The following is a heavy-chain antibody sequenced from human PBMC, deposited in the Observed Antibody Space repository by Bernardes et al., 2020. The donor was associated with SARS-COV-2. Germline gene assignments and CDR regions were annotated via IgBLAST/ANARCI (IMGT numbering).Heavy chain of an antibody. CDR1: GFTFNNYG. D-gene: IGHD2-21*01. V-gene: IGHV3-33*03. J-gene: IGHJ6*02. CDR2: IWYDGSTK. CDR3: VRRFCAVSSACGNFYGMGV. Sequence: SLRLSCEASGFTFNNYGMHWVRRAPDKGLEWVAVIWYDGSTKYYADSVKGRFTVSRDNSKSTLYLQMNSLRVEDTAVYYCVRRFCAVSSACGNFYGMGVWGQGTTVTVYS.